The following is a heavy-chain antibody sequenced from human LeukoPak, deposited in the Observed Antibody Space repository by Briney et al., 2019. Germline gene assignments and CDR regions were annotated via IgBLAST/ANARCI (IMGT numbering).Heavy chain of an antibody. D-gene: IGHD2-15*01. V-gene: IGHV3-7*01. J-gene: IGHJ5*02. CDR2: IKQDGSEK. Sequence: GGSLRLPCAASGFTFSSYWMSWVRQAPGKGLEWVANIKQDGSEKYYVDSVKGRFTISRDNAKNSLYLQMNSLRAEDTAVYSCARGADGVSSNSRGWFDPWGQGTLVTVSS. CDR3: ARGADGVSSNSRGWFDP. CDR1: GFTFSSYW.